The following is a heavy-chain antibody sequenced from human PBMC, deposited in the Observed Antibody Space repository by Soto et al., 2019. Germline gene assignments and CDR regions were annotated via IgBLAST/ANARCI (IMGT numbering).Heavy chain of an antibody. CDR3: VMSPGWYKIDS. CDR1: CGYGITDGC. Sequence: SETLSLTYRVSCGYGITDGCWGLVRQSPGKGLEWIADVFHSGSTNYSPSLESRVTLSVDKSKTQFSLKMHSVPAADTAVYFCVMSPGWYKIDSWGQGILVTVSS. D-gene: IGHD6-19*01. CDR2: VFHSGST. J-gene: IGHJ4*02. V-gene: IGHV4-4*02.